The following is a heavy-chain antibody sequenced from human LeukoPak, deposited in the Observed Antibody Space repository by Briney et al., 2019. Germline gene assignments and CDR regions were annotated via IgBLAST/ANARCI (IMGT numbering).Heavy chain of an antibody. CDR3: ARESPWLRSFDI. V-gene: IGHV3-21*01. J-gene: IGHJ3*02. CDR1: GFTFKTYS. D-gene: IGHD5-12*01. CDR2: ISSGGTYV. Sequence: GGSLRLSCVVSGFTFKTYSMNWVRQAPGKGLEWVSSISSGGTYVDYADSVKGRFTISRDNAKNSLYLQMNSLRAEDTAVYYCARESPWLRSFDIWGQGTMVTVSS.